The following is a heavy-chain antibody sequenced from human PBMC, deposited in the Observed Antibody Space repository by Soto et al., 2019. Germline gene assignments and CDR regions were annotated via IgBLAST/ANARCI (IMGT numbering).Heavy chain of an antibody. CDR3: ARSYYDILTGYWPRFDP. V-gene: IGHV4-30-2*01. Sequence: CAVVDGYIRSGGYSWSWIRQPPGKGLEWIGYIYHSGSTYYNPSLKSRVTIAVDRSKNQFSLKLSSVTAADTAVYYCARSYYDILTGYWPRFDPWGQGTLVTVSS. D-gene: IGHD3-9*01. CDR1: DGYIRSGGYS. J-gene: IGHJ5*02. CDR2: IYHSGST.